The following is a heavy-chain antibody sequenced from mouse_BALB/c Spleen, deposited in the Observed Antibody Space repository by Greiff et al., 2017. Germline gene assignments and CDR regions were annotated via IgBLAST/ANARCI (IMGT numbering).Heavy chain of an antibody. CDR2: ISSGSSTI. CDR1: GFTFSSFG. V-gene: IGHV5-17*02. J-gene: IGHJ2*01. Sequence: EVKLMESGGGLVQPGGSRKLSCAASGFTFSSFGMHWVRQAPEKGLEWVAYISSGSSTIYYADTVKGRFTIARDNPKNTLFLQMTSLRSEDTAMYYCARVVTHYFDYWGEGTTLTVSS. CDR3: ARVVTHYFDY. D-gene: IGHD2-2*01.